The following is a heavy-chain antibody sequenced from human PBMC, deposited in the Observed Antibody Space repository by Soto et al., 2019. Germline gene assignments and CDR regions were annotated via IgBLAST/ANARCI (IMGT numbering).Heavy chain of an antibody. J-gene: IGHJ5*02. D-gene: IGHD2-2*02. CDR1: GFTFSNFV. Sequence: GGSLRLSCAASGFTFSNFVMRWVRQTPGKGLEWVSTITENGADTYYTDSVKGRFTISRDNSKNTLYLQMNSLRAEDTAVYYCAKDPVVPAAIKDNWFDPWGQGTLVTSPQ. V-gene: IGHV3-23*01. CDR2: ITENGADT. CDR3: AKDPVVPAAIKDNWFDP.